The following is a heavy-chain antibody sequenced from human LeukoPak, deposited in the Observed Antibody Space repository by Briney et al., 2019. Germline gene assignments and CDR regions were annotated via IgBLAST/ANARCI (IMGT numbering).Heavy chain of an antibody. D-gene: IGHD4-23*01. CDR1: GGSISSSSYY. CDR3: ARPGGKRDNWFDP. Sequence: SETLSLTCTVSGGSISSSSYYWGWIRQPPGKGLEWIGSIYYSGSTYYNPSLKSRVTISVDTSKNQFSLKLSSVTAADTAVYYCARPGGKRDNWFDPWGQGTLVTVSS. J-gene: IGHJ5*02. V-gene: IGHV4-39*07. CDR2: IYYSGST.